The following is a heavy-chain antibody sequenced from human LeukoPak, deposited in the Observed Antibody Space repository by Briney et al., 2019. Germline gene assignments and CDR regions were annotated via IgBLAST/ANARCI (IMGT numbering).Heavy chain of an antibody. J-gene: IGHJ3*02. Sequence: PGGSLRLSCAASGFTFSSYGMTWVRQAPGKGLEWVSAISGSGGSTYYSDSVKGRFTISRDNSKNTLYLQMNSLRAEDTALYRCAKADRSSGWRDAFDIWGQGTMVTVSS. D-gene: IGHD6-19*01. V-gene: IGHV3-23*01. CDR3: AKADRSSGWRDAFDI. CDR1: GFTFSSYG. CDR2: ISGSGGST.